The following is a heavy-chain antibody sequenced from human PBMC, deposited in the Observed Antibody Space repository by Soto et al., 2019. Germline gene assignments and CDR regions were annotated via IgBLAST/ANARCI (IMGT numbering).Heavy chain of an antibody. D-gene: IGHD6-19*01. J-gene: IGHJ4*02. CDR3: ARRSSGWYFDY. CDR1: GFTFSSYA. V-gene: IGHV3-23*01. Sequence: EVQLLESGGGLVQPGGCLRLSCAASGFTFSSYAMNWVRQAPGKGLEWVSVISGSGGSTYYADSVKGRFTISRDNSKNTLYLQMNSLRAEDTAVYYCARRSSGWYFDYWGQGTLVTVSS. CDR2: ISGSGGST.